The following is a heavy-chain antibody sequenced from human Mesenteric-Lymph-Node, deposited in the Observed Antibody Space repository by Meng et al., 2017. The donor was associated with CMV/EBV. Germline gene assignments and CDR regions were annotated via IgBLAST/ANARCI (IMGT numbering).Heavy chain of an antibody. CDR3: ARHRAGGYYGWAFDY. Sequence: GSLRLSCAVYGGSFSGYYWSWIRQPPGKGLEWIGEINHSGSTNYNPSLKGRVTISVDTSKNHFSLKLSSVTAADTAVYYCARHRAGGYYGWAFDYWGQGTLVTVSS. CDR1: GGSFSGYY. D-gene: IGHD1-26*01. CDR2: INHSGST. J-gene: IGHJ4*02. V-gene: IGHV4-34*01.